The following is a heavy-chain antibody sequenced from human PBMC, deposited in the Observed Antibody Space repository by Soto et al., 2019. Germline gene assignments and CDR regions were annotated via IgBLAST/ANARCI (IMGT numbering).Heavy chain of an antibody. CDR1: GGSISGFY. CDR2: IYYSGST. Sequence: SETLSLTCTVSGGSISGFYWSWIRQPPGKGLEWIGYIYYSGSTNFNPSLKSRVTMPVDTSKNQFSLRLSSVTAADTAVYCCARLVYYDILTGLSRGFDPWGQGTLVTVSS. D-gene: IGHD3-9*01. J-gene: IGHJ5*02. CDR3: ARLVYYDILTGLSRGFDP. V-gene: IGHV4-59*01.